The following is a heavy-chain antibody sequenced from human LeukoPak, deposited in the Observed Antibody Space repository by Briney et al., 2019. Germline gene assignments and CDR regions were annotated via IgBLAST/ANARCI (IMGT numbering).Heavy chain of an antibody. CDR3: ARHSGAFDI. V-gene: IGHV3-30-3*01. D-gene: IGHD2-15*01. CDR1: GFTFSSYA. CDR2: ISYDGSNK. J-gene: IGHJ3*02. Sequence: PGRSLRLSCAASGFTFSSYAMHWVRQAPGKGLEWVAVISYDGSNKYYADSVKGRFTISRDNSKNTLYLQMNSLRAEDTAVYYCARHSGAFDIWGQGAMVTVSS.